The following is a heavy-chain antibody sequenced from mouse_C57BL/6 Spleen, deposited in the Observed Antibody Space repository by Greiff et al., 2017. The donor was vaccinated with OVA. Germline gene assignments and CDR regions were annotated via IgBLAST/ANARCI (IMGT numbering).Heavy chain of an antibody. Sequence: QVQLQQSGAELVRPGTSVKVSCKASGYAFTNYLIEWVKQRPGQGLEWIGVLNPGSGGTNYNEKFKGKATLTADKSSSTAYMQLSSLTSEDSAVYFCARDYYGSGFAYWGQGTLVTVSA. D-gene: IGHD1-1*01. CDR3: ARDYYGSGFAY. J-gene: IGHJ3*01. V-gene: IGHV1-54*01. CDR1: GYAFTNYL. CDR2: LNPGSGGT.